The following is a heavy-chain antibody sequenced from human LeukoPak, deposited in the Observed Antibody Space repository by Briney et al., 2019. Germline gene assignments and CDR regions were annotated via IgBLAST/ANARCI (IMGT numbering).Heavy chain of an antibody. D-gene: IGHD2-2*02. J-gene: IGHJ4*02. CDR2: INPNSGGT. V-gene: IGHV1-2*02. CDR3: AKERGEGYCSSTSCYTFDY. CDR1: GYTFTGHY. Sequence: ASVKVSCKASGYTFTGHYMHWVRQAPGQRLEWMGWINPNSGGTNYAQKFQGRVTMTRDTSISTAYMELSRLRSDDTAVYYCAKERGEGYCSSTSCYTFDYWGQGTLVTVSS.